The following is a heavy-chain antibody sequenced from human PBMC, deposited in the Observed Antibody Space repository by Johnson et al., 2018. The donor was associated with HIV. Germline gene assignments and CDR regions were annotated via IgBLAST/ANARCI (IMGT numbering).Heavy chain of an antibody. Sequence: MLLEESGGGLVQPGGSLRLSCAASGFTVSSNYMSWVRQAPGKGLESISYISSSGRTIYYADSVKGRFTMSRDNSKNTLYLQMNSLRAEDTAVYYGARYLDTAMVTWAFDIWGQGTMVTVSS. V-gene: IGHV3-48*01. D-gene: IGHD5-18*01. CDR2: ISSSGRTI. J-gene: IGHJ3*02. CDR1: GFTVSSNY. CDR3: ARYLDTAMVTWAFDI.